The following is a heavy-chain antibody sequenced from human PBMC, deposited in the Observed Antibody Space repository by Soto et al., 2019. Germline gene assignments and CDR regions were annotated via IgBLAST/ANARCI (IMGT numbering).Heavy chain of an antibody. CDR3: ARELAAHLWDWFDP. CDR1: GGTFSSYA. V-gene: IGHV1-69*01. D-gene: IGHD6-6*01. Sequence: QVQLVQSGAEVKKPGASVKGSCKASGGTFSSYAISWVRQAPGQGLEWMGGIIPIFGTANYAQKFQGRFTITADESTSTAYMELRSLRSEDTAVYYCARELAAHLWDWFDPWGQGTLVTVSS. CDR2: IIPIFGTA. J-gene: IGHJ5*02.